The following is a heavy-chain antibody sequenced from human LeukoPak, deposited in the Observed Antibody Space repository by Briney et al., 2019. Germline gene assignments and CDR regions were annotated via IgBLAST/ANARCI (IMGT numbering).Heavy chain of an antibody. CDR3: ARLAYCGGDCYSAVDY. J-gene: IGHJ4*02. D-gene: IGHD2-21*02. CDR2: IYYSGST. CDR1: GGSISSGGYY. V-gene: IGHV4-30-4*08. Sequence: SQTLSLTCTVSGGSISSGGYYWSWIRQHPGKGLEWIGNIYYSGSTYYNPSLKSRVTISVDTSKNQFSLKLSSVTAADTAVYYCARLAYCGGDCYSAVDYWGQGTLVTVSS.